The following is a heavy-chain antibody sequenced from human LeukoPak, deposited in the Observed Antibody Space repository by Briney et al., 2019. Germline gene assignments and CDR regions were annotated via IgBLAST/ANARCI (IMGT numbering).Heavy chain of an antibody. Sequence: PGGSLRLSCAASGFTFSSYSMNWVRQAPGKGLEWVAYIRSSGSPIYYADSVKGRFTISRDNAKNSLYLQMNSLRDVDTAVYYCVRDPDALDFWGQGTPVTVSS. CDR3: VRDPDALDF. J-gene: IGHJ4*02. CDR1: GFTFSSYS. CDR2: IRSSGSPI. V-gene: IGHV3-48*02.